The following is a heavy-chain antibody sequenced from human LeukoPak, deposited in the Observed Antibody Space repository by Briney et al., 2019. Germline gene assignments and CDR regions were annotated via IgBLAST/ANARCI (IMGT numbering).Heavy chain of an antibody. CDR2: ISGYNGNT. D-gene: IGHD4-17*01. CDR3: AREGYGPNYYFDY. V-gene: IGHV1-18*01. CDR1: GYTFTSYG. Sequence: ASVKVSCKASGYTFTSYGITWVRQAPGQGLEWMGRISGYNGNTNYAQKFQGRVTMTRDMSTSTVYMELRSLRSDDTAVYYCAREGYGPNYYFDYWGQGTLVTVSS. J-gene: IGHJ4*02.